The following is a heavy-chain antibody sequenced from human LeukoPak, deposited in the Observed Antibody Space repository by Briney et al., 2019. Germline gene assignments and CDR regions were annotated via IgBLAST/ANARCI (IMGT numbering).Heavy chain of an antibody. J-gene: IGHJ3*02. CDR3: ARVVVKYYYDSSGLGAFDI. V-gene: IGHV1-69*05. CDR1: GGTFSSYA. D-gene: IGHD3-22*01. Sequence: SSVKVSCKASGGTFSSYAISWVRQAPGQGLEWMGGIIPIFGTANYAQKFQGRVTITTDESTSTAYMELSSLRSEDTAVYYCARVVVKYYYDSSGLGAFDIWGQGTMVTVSS. CDR2: IIPIFGTA.